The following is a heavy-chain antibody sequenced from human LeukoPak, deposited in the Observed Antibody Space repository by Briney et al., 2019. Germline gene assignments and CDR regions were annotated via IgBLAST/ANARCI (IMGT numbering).Heavy chain of an antibody. CDR2: IYYSGST. V-gene: IGHV4-31*03. Sequence: PSETLSLTCTVSGGSISSGGYYWSWIRQHPGKGLEWIGYIYYSGSTYYNPSLKSRVTISVDTSKNQFSLKLSSVTAADTAVYYCARGPVLLWFGELLAANYFDYWGQGTLVTASS. CDR1: GGSISSGGYY. CDR3: ARGPVLLWFGELLAANYFDY. D-gene: IGHD3-10*01. J-gene: IGHJ4*02.